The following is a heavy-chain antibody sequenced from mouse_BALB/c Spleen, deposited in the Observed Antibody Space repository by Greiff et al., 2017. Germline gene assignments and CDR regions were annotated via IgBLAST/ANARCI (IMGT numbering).Heavy chain of an antibody. D-gene: IGHD2-14*01. CDR2: ISSSGST. CDR1: GDSITSGY. V-gene: IGHV3-8*02. J-gene: IGHJ3*01. CDR3: ARGDYRYSWFAY. Sequence: EVKLVESGPSLVKPSQTLSLTCSVTGDSITSGYWNWIRKFPGNKLEYMGYISSSGSTYYNPSLKSRISITRDTSKHQYYLQLNSVTTEDTATYYCARGDYRYSWFAYWGQGTLVTVSA.